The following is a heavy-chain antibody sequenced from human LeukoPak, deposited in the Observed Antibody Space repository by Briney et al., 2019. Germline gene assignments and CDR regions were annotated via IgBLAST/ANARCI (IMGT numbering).Heavy chain of an antibody. CDR1: GFTFSSYA. J-gene: IGHJ5*02. D-gene: IGHD3-10*01. Sequence: GGSLRLSCAASGFTFSSYAMSWVRQAPGKGLEWVSAISGSGGSTYYADSVKGRFTISRDNSKNTLYPQMNSLRAEDTAVYYCAKDSADFYGSGSYYNNWFDPWGQGTLVTVSS. V-gene: IGHV3-23*01. CDR3: AKDSADFYGSGSYYNNWFDP. CDR2: ISGSGGST.